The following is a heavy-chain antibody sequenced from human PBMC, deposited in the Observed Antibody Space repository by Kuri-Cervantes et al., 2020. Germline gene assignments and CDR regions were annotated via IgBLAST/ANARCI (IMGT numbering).Heavy chain of an antibody. CDR3: AREAAATSQEPPIYYYYYMDV. D-gene: IGHD6-25*01. CDR2: ISAYNGNT. J-gene: IGHJ6*03. CDR1: GYTFTSYG. V-gene: IGHV1-18*01. Sequence: ASVKVSCKASGYTFTSYGISWVRQAPGQGLEWMGWISAYNGNTNYAQKFQGRVTMTRNTSISTAYMELSSLRSEDTAVYYCAREAAATSQEPPIYYYYYMDVWGKGTTVTVSS.